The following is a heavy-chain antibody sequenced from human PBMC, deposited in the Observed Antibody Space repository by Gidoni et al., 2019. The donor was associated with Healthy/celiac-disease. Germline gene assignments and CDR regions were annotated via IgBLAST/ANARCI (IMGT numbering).Heavy chain of an antibody. Sequence: QVQLVQSGAEVEKPGASVKVSCTASGYTFTGYYMHWVRQAPGQGLEWMGWVNPNSGGTNYAHKFQGRVTMTRDTSISTAYMELSRLRSDDTAVYYCAREPPKIGSSGWYVLDYWGQGTLVTVSS. CDR1: GYTFTGYY. J-gene: IGHJ4*02. D-gene: IGHD6-19*01. V-gene: IGHV1-2*07. CDR3: AREPPKIGSSGWYVLDY. CDR2: VNPNSGGT.